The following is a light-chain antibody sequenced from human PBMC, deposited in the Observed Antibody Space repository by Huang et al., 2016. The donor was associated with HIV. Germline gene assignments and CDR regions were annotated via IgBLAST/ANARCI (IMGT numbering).Light chain of an antibody. Sequence: DIVMTQSPLSLSVTLGEPASISCKSNQSLLYSNGYTYLDWYLQKPGQSPQLLIFLGSERDSGVHDRFSGSGTGVDFTLTISRLEAEDVGVYYCMQGLQTPPTFGQGTKVEI. CDR2: LGS. CDR3: MQGLQTPPT. CDR1: QSLLYSNGYTY. J-gene: IGKJ1*01. V-gene: IGKV2-28*01.